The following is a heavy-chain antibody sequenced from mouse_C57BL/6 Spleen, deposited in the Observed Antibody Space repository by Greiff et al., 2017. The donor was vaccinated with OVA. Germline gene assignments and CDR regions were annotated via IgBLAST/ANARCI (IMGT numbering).Heavy chain of an antibody. J-gene: IGHJ1*03. Sequence: QVQLQQPGAELVRPGTSVKVSCKASGYAFTTYLIAWVKQRPGQGLEWIGVINPGSGGTNYNEKFKGKATLTVDTSSSTAYMRLSSLTSEDSAVYVGARGGYVAEYFDDWGKGTTLTVSS. V-gene: IGHV1-54*01. CDR1: GYAFTTYL. CDR3: ARGGYVAEYFDD. CDR2: INPGSGGT. D-gene: IGHD3-2*02.